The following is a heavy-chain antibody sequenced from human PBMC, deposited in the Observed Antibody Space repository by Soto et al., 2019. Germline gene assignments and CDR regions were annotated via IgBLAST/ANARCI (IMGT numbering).Heavy chain of an antibody. V-gene: IGHV6-1*01. Sequence: LQTLSLTCAISGDSVSSNSAAWSWIRQSPSRGLEWLGRTYYRSKWNSNYAVSVKGRVTINPDTSKNQFSLQLNSVTPEDTAVYYCARDEGGPWGQGTLVTVSS. CDR1: GDSVSSNSAA. J-gene: IGHJ4*02. CDR3: ARDEGGP. CDR2: TYYRSKWNS.